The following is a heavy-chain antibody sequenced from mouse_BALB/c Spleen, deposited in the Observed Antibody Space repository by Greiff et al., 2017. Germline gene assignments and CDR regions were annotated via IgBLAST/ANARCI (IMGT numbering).Heavy chain of an antibody. D-gene: IGHD2-4*01. CDR1: GFTFSNYW. Sequence: EVQLVESGGGLVQPGGSMKLSCVASGFTFSNYWMNWVRQSPEKGLEWVAEIRLKSNNYATHYAESVKGRFTISRDDSKSSVYLQMNNLRAEDTGIYYCTRTSYDYDGYWYFDVWGAGTTVTVSS. V-gene: IGHV6-6*02. J-gene: IGHJ1*01. CDR2: IRLKSNNYAT. CDR3: TRTSYDYDGYWYFDV.